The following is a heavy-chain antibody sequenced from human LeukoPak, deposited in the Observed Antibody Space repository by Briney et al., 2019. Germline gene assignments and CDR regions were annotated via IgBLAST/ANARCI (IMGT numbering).Heavy chain of an antibody. Sequence: GGSLRLSCAASGFTFSSYAVSWVRQAPGKGLEWVSAISASGSSTYYADSVKGRFTISRDNSKNTLYLQMNSLRAEDTAVYYCAKSSIFYDSSGYYVGEKYYFDYWGQGTLVTVSS. CDR1: GFTFSSYA. CDR3: AKSSIFYDSSGYYVGEKYYFDY. D-gene: IGHD3-22*01. CDR2: ISASGSST. J-gene: IGHJ4*02. V-gene: IGHV3-23*01.